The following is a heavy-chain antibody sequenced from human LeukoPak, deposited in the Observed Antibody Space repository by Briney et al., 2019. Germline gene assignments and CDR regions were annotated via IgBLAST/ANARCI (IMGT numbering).Heavy chain of an antibody. V-gene: IGHV3-64D*09. J-gene: IGHJ4*02. CDR2: ISSNGGST. CDR3: VKGRNIAVAGTPSDY. D-gene: IGHD6-19*01. Sequence: PGGSLRLSCSASGFTFSSYAMRWVRQAPGKGLEYVSAISSNGGSTYYADSVKGRFTISRDNSKNTLYLQMSSLRAEDAAVYYCVKGRNIAVAGTPSDYWGQGTLVTVSS. CDR1: GFTFSSYA.